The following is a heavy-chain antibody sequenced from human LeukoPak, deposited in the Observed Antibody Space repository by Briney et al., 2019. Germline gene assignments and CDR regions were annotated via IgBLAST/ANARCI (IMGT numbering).Heavy chain of an antibody. D-gene: IGHD2-21*01. V-gene: IGHV3-74*01. Sequence: GGSLRLSCAASDSTFSDSWMHWVRQAPGRGLVWVSCIKGDGFSKTYADSVKGRFTISRDNAKNTVHLQMNSLRAEDTAVYYCARDRNYALDIWGQGTMVTVSS. CDR3: ARDRNYALDI. J-gene: IGHJ3*02. CDR1: DSTFSDSW. CDR2: IKGDGFSK.